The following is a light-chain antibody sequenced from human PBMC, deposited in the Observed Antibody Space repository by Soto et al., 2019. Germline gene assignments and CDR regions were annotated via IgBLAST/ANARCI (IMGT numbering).Light chain of an antibody. J-gene: IGLJ2*01. CDR3: QTWGAGISVL. Sequence: QLVLTQSPSASASMGASVKLTCTLSSGHSTYAIAWHQQQPEKGPRYLMKLNSDGSHSKGDGIPDRFSGSTSGAERYLTISSLQSEDEADYYCQTWGAGISVLFGGGTKLTVL. V-gene: IGLV4-69*01. CDR2: LNSDGSH. CDR1: SGHSTYA.